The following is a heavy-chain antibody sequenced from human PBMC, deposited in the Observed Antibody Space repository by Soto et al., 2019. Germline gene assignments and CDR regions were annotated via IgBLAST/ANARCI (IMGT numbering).Heavy chain of an antibody. D-gene: IGHD2-2*01. Sequence: GGSLRLSCAASGFTFSNAWMSWVRQAPGKGLEWVGRIKSKTDGGTTDYAAPVKGRFTISRDDSKNTLYLQMNSLKTEDTAVYYCTTGDIVVVPAANPYYYYMDVWGKGTTVTVSS. CDR3: TTGDIVVVPAANPYYYYMDV. CDR2: IKSKTDGGTT. J-gene: IGHJ6*03. V-gene: IGHV3-15*01. CDR1: GFTFSNAW.